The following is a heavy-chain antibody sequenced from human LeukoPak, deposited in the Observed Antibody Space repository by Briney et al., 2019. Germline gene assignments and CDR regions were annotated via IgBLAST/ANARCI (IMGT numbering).Heavy chain of an antibody. Sequence: ASVKVSCKASGYTFTSYGISWVRQAPGQGLEWMGWISAYNGNTNYAQKLQGRVTMTTDTSTSTAYMELRSLRSDDTAVYYCARDRGDDYNPPGGYWGQGTLVTVSS. CDR2: ISAYNGNT. V-gene: IGHV1-18*01. D-gene: IGHD5-24*01. CDR3: ARDRGDDYNPPGGY. CDR1: GYTFTSYG. J-gene: IGHJ4*02.